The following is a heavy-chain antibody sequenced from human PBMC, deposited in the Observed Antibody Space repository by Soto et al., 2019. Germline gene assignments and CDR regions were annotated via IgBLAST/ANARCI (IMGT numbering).Heavy chain of an antibody. Sequence: QVQLVESGGGVVQPGRSLRLSCAASGFTFSSYGMHWVRQAPGKGLEWVAVIWYDGSNKYYADSVKGRFTISRDNSKNTRYREMNSLRAEDTAVYYCARAGYCGGDCYAFDIWGQGTMVTVSS. J-gene: IGHJ3*02. CDR2: IWYDGSNK. D-gene: IGHD2-21*02. CDR3: ARAGYCGGDCYAFDI. CDR1: GFTFSSYG. V-gene: IGHV3-33*01.